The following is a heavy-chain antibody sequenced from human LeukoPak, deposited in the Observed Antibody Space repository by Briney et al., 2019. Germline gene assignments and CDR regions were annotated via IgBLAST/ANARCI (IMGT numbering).Heavy chain of an antibody. Sequence: TGGSLRLSCRASGFTLIDYWMHWFRQAPGEGLVWVSRINRDGRSAGYADFVKGRFTISRDNARNTLSMQMDNLRVEDTAMYYCARGKRGFGDPYSYFDYWGQGALVTVSS. V-gene: IGHV3-74*01. CDR1: GFTLIDYW. J-gene: IGHJ4*02. CDR3: ARGKRGFGDPYSYFDY. D-gene: IGHD3-16*01. CDR2: INRDGRSA.